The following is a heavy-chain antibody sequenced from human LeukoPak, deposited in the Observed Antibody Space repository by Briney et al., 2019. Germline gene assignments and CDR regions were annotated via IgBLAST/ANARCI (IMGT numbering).Heavy chain of an antibody. D-gene: IGHD3-22*01. CDR3: AKDRIRYYYDSSGNEYFQH. Sequence: GGSLRLSCAASGFTFSSYAMSWVRQAPGKGLEWVSAISGSGGSTYYADSVKGRFTISGDNSKNTLYLQMNSLRAEDTAVYYCAKDRIRYYYDSSGNEYFQHWGQGTLVTVSS. J-gene: IGHJ1*01. CDR1: GFTFSSYA. CDR2: ISGSGGST. V-gene: IGHV3-23*01.